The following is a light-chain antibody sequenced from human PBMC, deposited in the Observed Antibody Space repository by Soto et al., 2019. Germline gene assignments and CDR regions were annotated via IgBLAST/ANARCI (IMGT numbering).Light chain of an antibody. J-gene: IGKJ1*01. CDR3: QQSYSNPQT. V-gene: IGKV1-39*01. CDR2: AAS. Sequence: DIQMTQSPSSLSASVGDRVTITCRASQSISSYLNWYQQKPGKAPKILIYAASSLQSGVPSRFSGSGSGTDFTLTISSLQPEDFETYYCQQSYSNPQTFGQGAKVDI. CDR1: QSISSY.